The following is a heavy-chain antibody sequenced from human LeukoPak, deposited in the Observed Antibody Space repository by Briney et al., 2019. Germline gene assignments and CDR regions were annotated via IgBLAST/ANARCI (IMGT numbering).Heavy chain of an antibody. Sequence: SQTLSLTCTVSGGSTSSGSYYWSWIRQPAGKGLEWIGRIYTSGSTNYNPSLKSRVTISVDTSKNQFSLKLSSVTAADTAVYYCARLIQLWVLDYWGQGTLVTVSS. CDR1: GGSTSSGSYY. J-gene: IGHJ4*02. D-gene: IGHD5-18*01. V-gene: IGHV4-61*02. CDR2: IYTSGST. CDR3: ARLIQLWVLDY.